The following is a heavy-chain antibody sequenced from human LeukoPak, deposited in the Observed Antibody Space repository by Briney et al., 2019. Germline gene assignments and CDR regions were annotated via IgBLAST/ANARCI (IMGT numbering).Heavy chain of an antibody. CDR3: AKDLYDSSGYDYYYYYGLDV. Sequence: PGRSLRLSFAASGFTFSIYGMHWVRQAPGKGLEWVAVISYDGSNKYYADSVKGRFTISRDNSKNTLYLQMNSLRTEDTAVYYCAKDLYDSSGYDYYYYYGLDVWGQGTTVTVSS. D-gene: IGHD3-22*01. J-gene: IGHJ6*02. V-gene: IGHV3-30*18. CDR1: GFTFSIYG. CDR2: ISYDGSNK.